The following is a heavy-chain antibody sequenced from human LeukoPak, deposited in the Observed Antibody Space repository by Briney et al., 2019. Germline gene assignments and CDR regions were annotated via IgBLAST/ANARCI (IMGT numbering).Heavy chain of an antibody. J-gene: IGHJ4*02. Sequence: GGSVRLSCAASGFTFSSYAMSWVRQAPGKGLEWVLAISGSGGSTYYADSVKGRLTISRDNYQITLYLQMNSLRAEDTAVYYCAIGRAYFDYWGQGTLVTVSS. CDR2: ISGSGGST. V-gene: IGHV3-23*01. CDR3: AIGRAYFDY. CDR1: GFTFSSYA.